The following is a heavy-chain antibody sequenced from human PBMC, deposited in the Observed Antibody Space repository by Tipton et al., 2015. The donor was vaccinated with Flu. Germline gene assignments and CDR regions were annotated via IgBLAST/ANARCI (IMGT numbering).Heavy chain of an antibody. CDR1: GDYISDYY. Sequence: TLSLTCIVSGDYISDYYWNWIRQSPGGGLEWLGYIHHTGKTNQNPSLKSRLTVSVDTSRNQFPLTLTSVAAADTAVYFCARGNWGGAVDTWGQGTMVTVSS. V-gene: IGHV4-59*01. J-gene: IGHJ3*02. CDR3: ARGNWGGAVDT. D-gene: IGHD7-27*01. CDR2: IHHTGKT.